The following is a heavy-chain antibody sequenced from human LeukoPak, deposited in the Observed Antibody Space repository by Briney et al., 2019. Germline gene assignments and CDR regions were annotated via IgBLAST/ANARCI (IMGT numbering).Heavy chain of an antibody. CDR3: ARGSLGSSWFYFDY. D-gene: IGHD3-16*01. V-gene: IGHV1-18*01. J-gene: IGHJ4*02. Sequence: ASVRVSCKGFGYTFTRYGINWVRQAPGQGLQWMGWISAHNGNRNYAQNLQGRVTVTADTSTSTAYMELRSLRSDDTAVYYCARGSLGSSWFYFDYWGQGTLVTVSS. CDR2: ISAHNGNR. CDR1: GYTFTRYG.